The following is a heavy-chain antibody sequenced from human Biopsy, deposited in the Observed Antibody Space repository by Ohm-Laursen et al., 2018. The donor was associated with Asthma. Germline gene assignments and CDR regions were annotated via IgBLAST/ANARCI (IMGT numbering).Heavy chain of an antibody. J-gene: IGHJ6*02. D-gene: IGHD3-10*01. CDR3: ARAVDYSHYYGIDV. CDR1: GHTFNSAG. V-gene: IGHV1-18*01. Sequence: SSVKVSYKTSGHTFNSAGITWVRQAPGQGLEWMGWISVYNGNTKVAQKLQDRVTMITDTSTSTAYMELRSLRSDDTAVYFCARAVDYSHYYGIDVWGQETTVTVS. CDR2: ISVYNGNT.